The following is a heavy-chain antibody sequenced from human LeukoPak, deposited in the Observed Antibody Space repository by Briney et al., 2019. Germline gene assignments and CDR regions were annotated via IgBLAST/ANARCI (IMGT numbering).Heavy chain of an antibody. CDR1: GFTLSSYA. CDR2: ISASGGST. Sequence: GGSLRLSCAASGFTLSSYAMSWVRQAPGKGLEWVSSISASGGSTNYTDSVKGRFTISRDNSKNTVYLQMNSLRAEDTAVYYCAKVMKGSERLTMVRGVIIKTAGLYYMDVWGKGTTVTVSS. D-gene: IGHD3-10*01. J-gene: IGHJ6*03. CDR3: AKVMKGSERLTMVRGVIIKTAGLYYMDV. V-gene: IGHV3-23*01.